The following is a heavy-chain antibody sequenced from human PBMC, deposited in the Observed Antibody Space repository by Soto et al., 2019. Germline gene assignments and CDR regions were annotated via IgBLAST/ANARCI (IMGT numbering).Heavy chain of an antibody. CDR3: ARGWEYDYVWGSYRLDY. V-gene: IGHV4-59*01. CDR2: IYYSGST. D-gene: IGHD3-16*02. Sequence: SETLSFTCTVSGGYISSYYWSWIRQPPGKGLEWIWYIYYSGSTNYNPSLKSRVTISVDTSNNQYSLKLSSVTAADTAVYYCARGWEYDYVWGSYRLDYWGQGTLVTVSS. CDR1: GGYISSYY. J-gene: IGHJ4*02.